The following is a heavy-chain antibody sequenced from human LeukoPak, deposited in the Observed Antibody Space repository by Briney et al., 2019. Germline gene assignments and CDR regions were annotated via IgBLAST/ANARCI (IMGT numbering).Heavy chain of an antibody. Sequence: GGSLRLSCAASGFTFSSYSMNWVRQAPGKGLEWVSSISSSSSYIYYADSVKGRFTISRDNAKNSLYLQMNSLRAEDTAVYYCARDLVLRYFDWLSPVFDYWGQGTLVTVSS. CDR3: ARDLVLRYFDWLSPVFDY. V-gene: IGHV3-21*01. D-gene: IGHD3-9*01. J-gene: IGHJ4*02. CDR1: GFTFSSYS. CDR2: ISSSSSYI.